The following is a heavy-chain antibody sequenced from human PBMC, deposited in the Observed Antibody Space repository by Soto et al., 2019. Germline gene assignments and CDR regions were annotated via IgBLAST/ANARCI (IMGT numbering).Heavy chain of an antibody. Sequence: SETLSLTCTVSGGSISSYYWSWIRTPPGKGLEWIGYIYYSGSTNYNPSLKSRVTISVDTSKNQFSLKLSSVTAAGTAVYYCARLGGYSYGYLDYWGQGTLVTVSS. CDR2: IYYSGST. D-gene: IGHD5-18*01. CDR3: ARLGGYSYGYLDY. CDR1: GGSISSYY. J-gene: IGHJ4*02. V-gene: IGHV4-59*08.